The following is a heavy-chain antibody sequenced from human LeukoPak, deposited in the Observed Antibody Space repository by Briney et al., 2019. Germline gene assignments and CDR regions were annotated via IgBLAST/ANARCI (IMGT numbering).Heavy chain of an antibody. CDR3: ARDLSLYSSGYYYYYGMDV. Sequence: PGGSLRLSCAASGFTFSSYGMHWVRQAPGKGLEWVAVISYDGSNKYYADSVKGRFTISRDNSKNTLYLQMNSLRAEDTAVYYCARDLSLYSSGYYYYYGMDVWGQGTTVTVSS. J-gene: IGHJ6*02. CDR1: GFTFSSYG. D-gene: IGHD6-19*01. V-gene: IGHV3-30*03. CDR2: ISYDGSNK.